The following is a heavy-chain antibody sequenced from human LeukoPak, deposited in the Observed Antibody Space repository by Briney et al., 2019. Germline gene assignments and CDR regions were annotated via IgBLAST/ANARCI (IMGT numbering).Heavy chain of an antibody. D-gene: IGHD6-19*01. V-gene: IGHV3-23*01. Sequence: GGSLRLSCAASGFTFSSYAMSWVRQAPGKGLEWVSAISGSGGSTYYADSVKGRFTISRDNSKNTLYLQMNSLRAEDTAVYYCARDRQWLTPPYYYYGMDVWGQGTTVTVSS. CDR2: ISGSGGST. CDR1: GFTFSSYA. CDR3: ARDRQWLTPPYYYYGMDV. J-gene: IGHJ6*02.